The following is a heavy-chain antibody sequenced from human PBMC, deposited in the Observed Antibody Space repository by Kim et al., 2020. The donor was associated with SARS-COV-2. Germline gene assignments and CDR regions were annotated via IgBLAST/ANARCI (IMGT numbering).Heavy chain of an antibody. D-gene: IGHD3-16*02. CDR2: INPSGGST. J-gene: IGHJ4*02. CDR3: ARDFPRDDYVWGSYRNFDY. CDR1: GYTFTSYY. V-gene: IGHV1-46*01. Sequence: ASVKVSCKASGYTFTSYYMHWVRQAPGQGLEWMGIINPSGGSTSYAQKFQGRVTMTRDTSTSTAYMELSSLRSEDTAVYYCARDFPRDDYVWGSYRNFDYWGQGALGTVSS.